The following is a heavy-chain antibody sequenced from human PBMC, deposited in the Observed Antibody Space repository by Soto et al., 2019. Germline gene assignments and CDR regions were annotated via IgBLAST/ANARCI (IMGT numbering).Heavy chain of an antibody. CDR1: GFTFSSYA. J-gene: IGHJ4*02. CDR3: AAIKTHRSGYYHYFDY. CDR2: TSGSGGST. D-gene: IGHD3-22*01. Sequence: PGGSLRLSCATSGFTFSSYAMSWVRQAPGKGLEWVASTSGSGGSTYFADSVEGRSTISRDNSKNTLYLQMNSLSAEDTAVYYSAAIKTHRSGYYHYFDYWGQGTLVTVSS. V-gene: IGHV3-23*01.